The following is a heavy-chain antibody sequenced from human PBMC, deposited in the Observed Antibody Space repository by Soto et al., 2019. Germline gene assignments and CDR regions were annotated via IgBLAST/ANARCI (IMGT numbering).Heavy chain of an antibody. J-gene: IGHJ4*02. Sequence: QVQLQESGPGLVKPSQTLSLTCSVSGGSISSGENYWNWIRQPPGKGLEWIGYIYYSGDTYYNPSLKSRVTTSLDTSKNQFSLKLSSVTAADTAVYYCAAPSGHYWVHDYWGQGTLVTVSS. D-gene: IGHD3-22*01. CDR2: IYYSGDT. CDR3: AAPSGHYWVHDY. CDR1: GGSISSGENY. V-gene: IGHV4-30-4*01.